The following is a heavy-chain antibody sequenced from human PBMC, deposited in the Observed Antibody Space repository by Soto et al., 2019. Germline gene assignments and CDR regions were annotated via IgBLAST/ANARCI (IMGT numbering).Heavy chain of an antibody. CDR3: TRTRPYLPTD. CDR2: ISSSSSTI. CDR1: GFTFSDYY. Sequence: GGSLRLSCAASGFTFSDYYMSWIRQAPGKGLEWVSYISSSSSTIYYADSVKGRFTISRDNAKNSLYLQMNSLRADDTAVYYCTRTRPYLPTDWGQGTMVTVSS. V-gene: IGHV3-11*01. D-gene: IGHD1-26*01. J-gene: IGHJ3*01.